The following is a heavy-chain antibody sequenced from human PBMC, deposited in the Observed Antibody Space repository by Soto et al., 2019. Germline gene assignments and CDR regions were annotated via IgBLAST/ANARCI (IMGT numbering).Heavy chain of an antibody. CDR3: ARRARPDFYYMDV. V-gene: IGHV3-64*01. CDR2: ISSNGVGT. CDR1: GFTLSGYA. Sequence: EVQLAESGGGLAQPGGSLRLSCAASGFTLSGYAMDWVRQAPGKGLEYVSGISSNGVGTYYANSVQGRFTISRDNSKNPVDLQMGSLRPEDMAVYYCARRARPDFYYMDVWGKGTTVTVS. J-gene: IGHJ6*03. D-gene: IGHD6-6*01.